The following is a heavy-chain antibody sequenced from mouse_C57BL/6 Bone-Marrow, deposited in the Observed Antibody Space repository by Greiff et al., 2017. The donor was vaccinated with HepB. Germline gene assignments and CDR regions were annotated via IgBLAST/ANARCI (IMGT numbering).Heavy chain of an antibody. J-gene: IGHJ2*01. V-gene: IGHV1-50*01. CDR2: IDPSDSYT. Sequence: QVQLKQPGAELVKPGASVKLSCKASGYTFTSYWMQWVKQRPGQGLEWIGEIDPSDSYTNYNQKLKGKATLTVDTSSSTAYMQLSSLTSEDSAVYYCARSHPDYWGQGTTLTVSS. CDR3: ARSHPDY. CDR1: GYTFTSYW.